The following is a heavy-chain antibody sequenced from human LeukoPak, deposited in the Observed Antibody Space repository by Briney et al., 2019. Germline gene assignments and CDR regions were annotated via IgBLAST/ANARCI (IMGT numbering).Heavy chain of an antibody. Sequence: GGSLRLSCAASGFTFSSYAMSWVRQAPGKGLEWVASIKRDGTEKYYVDSVKGRFTISRDNAKNSLYLQVNSLRAEDTAVYYCSCWDYWGQGTPVTVSS. CDR3: SCWDY. CDR2: IKRDGTEK. J-gene: IGHJ4*02. V-gene: IGHV3-7*02. CDR1: GFTFSSYA.